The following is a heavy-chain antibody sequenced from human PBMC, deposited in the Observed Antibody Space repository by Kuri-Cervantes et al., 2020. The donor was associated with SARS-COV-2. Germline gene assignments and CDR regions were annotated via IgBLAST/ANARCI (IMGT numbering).Heavy chain of an antibody. V-gene: IGHV3-15*01. CDR2: IKSKTDGGTT. CDR1: GFTFSNAW. D-gene: IGHD2-15*01. CDR3: TIHQCSGGSCSFDY. J-gene: IGHJ4*02. Sequence: GESLKISCAAPGFTFSNAWMSWVRQAPGKGLEWVGRIKSKTDGGTTDYAAPVKGRFTISRDDSKNTLYLQMNSLKTEDTAVYYCTIHQCSGGSCSFDYWGQGTLVTVSS.